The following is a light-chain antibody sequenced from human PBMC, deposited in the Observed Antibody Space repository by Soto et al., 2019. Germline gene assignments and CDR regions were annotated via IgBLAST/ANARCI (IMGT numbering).Light chain of an antibody. V-gene: IGKV1-12*01. CDR3: QQGNSFPLT. CDR1: QDIGYA. J-gene: IGKJ4*01. CDR2: TAS. Sequence: DIQMTQSPSSVSASVGDRVTITCRASQDIGYALAWFQQKPGEAPSLLMYTASSLHSGVPSRFSCSRSGTDFTLTISSLQPEDSATYYCQQGNSFPLTFGGGTKVEIK.